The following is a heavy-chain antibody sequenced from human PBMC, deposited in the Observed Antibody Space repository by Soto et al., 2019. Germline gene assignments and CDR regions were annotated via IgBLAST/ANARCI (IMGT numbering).Heavy chain of an antibody. V-gene: IGHV1-69*01. Sequence: QVQLVQSGAEVKKPGSSVKVSCKASGGTFSSYAISWVRQAPGQGLERMGGIIPIFGTANYAQKFQGRVTITADESTSTAYMELSSLRSEDTAVYYCARGGRINQEYWFDPWGQGTLVTVSS. J-gene: IGHJ5*02. CDR3: ARGGRINQEYWFDP. CDR2: IIPIFGTA. CDR1: GGTFSSYA.